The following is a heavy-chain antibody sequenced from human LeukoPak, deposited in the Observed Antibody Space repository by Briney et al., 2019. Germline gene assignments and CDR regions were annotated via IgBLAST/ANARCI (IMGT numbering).Heavy chain of an antibody. CDR2: IIPILGIA. D-gene: IGHD4-17*01. CDR3: ASGDGDYYYYGMDV. V-gene: IGHV1-69*04. CDR1: GGTFSSYA. J-gene: IGHJ6*02. Sequence: SVKVSCKASGGTFSSYAISWVRQAPGQGLEWMGRIIPILGIANYAQKFQGRVTITADKSTSTAYMELSSLRSEDTAVYYCASGDGDYYYYGMDVWGQGTTVTVSS.